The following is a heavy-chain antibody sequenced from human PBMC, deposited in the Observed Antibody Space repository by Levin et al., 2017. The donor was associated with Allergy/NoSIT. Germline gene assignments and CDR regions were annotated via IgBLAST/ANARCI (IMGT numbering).Heavy chain of an antibody. Sequence: ASVKVSCKASGYTFTGYYIHWVRQAPGQGLEWMGWINPKIGGTIYSQKFQGRVTMTRDTSINTVYMELSGLTSDDTAVYFCARGYLTFGYWGQGTLVIVSS. CDR1: GYTFTGYY. J-gene: IGHJ4*02. D-gene: IGHD2-21*01. CDR2: INPKIGGT. CDR3: ARGYLTFGY. V-gene: IGHV1-2*02.